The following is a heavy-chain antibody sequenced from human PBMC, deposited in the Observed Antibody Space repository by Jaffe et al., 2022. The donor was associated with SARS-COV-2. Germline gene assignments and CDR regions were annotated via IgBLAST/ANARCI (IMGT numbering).Heavy chain of an antibody. CDR2: ISSSSSYI. Sequence: EVQLVESGGGLVKPGGSLRLSCAASGFTFSSYSMNWVRQAPGKGLEWVSSISSSSSYIYYADSVKGRFTISRDNAKNSLYLQMNSLRAEDTAVYYCAREFGGNSGADAFDIWGQGTMVTVSS. CDR1: GFTFSSYS. D-gene: IGHD2-21*02. V-gene: IGHV3-21*01. CDR3: AREFGGNSGADAFDI. J-gene: IGHJ3*02.